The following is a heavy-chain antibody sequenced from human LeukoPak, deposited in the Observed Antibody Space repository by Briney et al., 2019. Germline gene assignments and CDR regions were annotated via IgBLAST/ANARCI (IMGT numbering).Heavy chain of an antibody. CDR2: VYTSGST. D-gene: IGHD3-3*01. V-gene: IGHV4-4*07. Sequence: SETLSLTCTVSGGSISSYYWSWIRQPAGKGLEWIGRVYTSGSTNYNPSLKSRVTMSVDTSKNQFSLKLSSVTAADTAVYYCARDGQGQNYDFWSGYYYYYMDVWGKGTTVTVSS. J-gene: IGHJ6*03. CDR3: ARDGQGQNYDFWSGYYYYYMDV. CDR1: GGSISSYY.